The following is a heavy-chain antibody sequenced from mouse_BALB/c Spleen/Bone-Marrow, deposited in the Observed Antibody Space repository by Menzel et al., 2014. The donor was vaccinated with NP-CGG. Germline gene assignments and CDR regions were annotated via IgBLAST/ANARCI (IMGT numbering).Heavy chain of an antibody. Sequence: EVQLVESGGGLVQPGGSLKLSCAASGFDFSSYWMSWVRQAPGKGLEWIGETNPDSSTINYTPSLKDKFIISRVNAKNTLYLQKNKVRSEDTALYYCTRLHYYGYSAYWGQGTLVTVST. CDR3: TRLHYYGYSAY. D-gene: IGHD1-2*01. CDR2: TNPDSSTI. CDR1: GFDFSSYW. J-gene: IGHJ3*01. V-gene: IGHV4-1*02.